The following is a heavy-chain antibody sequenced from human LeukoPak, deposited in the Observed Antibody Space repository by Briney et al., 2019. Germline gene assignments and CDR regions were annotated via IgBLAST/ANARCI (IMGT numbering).Heavy chain of an antibody. CDR3: AKWYYCDSSGYYGGYFDY. V-gene: IGHV3-23*01. Sequence: GGSLRLSCAASGFTFSSYAMSWVRQAPGKGLEWVSTISGSGGSTYYADSVKGRFTISRDNSKNTLYLQMNSLRAEDTAVYYCAKWYYCDSSGYYGGYFDYWGQGTLVTVSS. J-gene: IGHJ4*02. D-gene: IGHD3-22*01. CDR2: ISGSGGST. CDR1: GFTFSSYA.